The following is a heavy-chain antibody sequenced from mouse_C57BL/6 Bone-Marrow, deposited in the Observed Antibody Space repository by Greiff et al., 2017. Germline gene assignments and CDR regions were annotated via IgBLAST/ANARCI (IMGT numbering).Heavy chain of an antibody. Sequence: VQLQQPGAELVKPGASVKLSCTASGYTFTSYWMHWVKQRPGQGLEWIGMIHPNSGSTNYNAKFKSKATLTVDKSSSTAYMQLSSLTSEDSAVYYCASPFITTVYFDDWGQGTTLTVSS. J-gene: IGHJ2*01. CDR2: IHPNSGST. D-gene: IGHD1-1*01. V-gene: IGHV1-64*01. CDR1: GYTFTSYW. CDR3: ASPFITTVYFDD.